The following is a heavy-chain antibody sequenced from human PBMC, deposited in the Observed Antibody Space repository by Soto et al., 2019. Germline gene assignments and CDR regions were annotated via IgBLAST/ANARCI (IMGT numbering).Heavy chain of an antibody. CDR2: TYYRSKWYN. J-gene: IGHJ5*01. CDR3: ARLIGNSWLDS. V-gene: IGHV6-1*01. Sequence: QVQLQQSGPGLVKPSQTLSLTCDISGESASTNSATWDWIRQSPSRGLDLLGSTYYRSKWYNDYAVSVIVRTTINPDTSNNHLSPQLNSVPPDDTAVYYCARLIGNSWLDSWGQGTLVTVSS. D-gene: IGHD2-8*01. CDR1: GESASTNSAT.